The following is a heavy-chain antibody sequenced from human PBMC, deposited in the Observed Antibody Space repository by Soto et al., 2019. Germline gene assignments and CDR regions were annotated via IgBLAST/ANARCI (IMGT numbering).Heavy chain of an antibody. CDR3: VRERPLGYCTSGSCYHWDY. D-gene: IGHD2-15*01. CDR1: RLPVSSIY. J-gene: IGHJ4*02. CDR2: LYSDDTT. Sequence: GGSLILSCAPSRLPVSSIYMRWVRQAPGKGLEWVSLLYSDDTTYYADSVKGRFTFSRDSSKNMLYLQMNSLRAEDTAVYYCVRERPLGYCTSGSCYHWDYWGQGT. V-gene: IGHV3-66*01.